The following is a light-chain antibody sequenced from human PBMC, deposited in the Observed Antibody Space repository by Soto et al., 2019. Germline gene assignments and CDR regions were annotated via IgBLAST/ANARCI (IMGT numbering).Light chain of an antibody. CDR3: QQYGYSAT. CDR2: GAS. CDR1: LALGHN. J-gene: IGKJ4*01. V-gene: IGKV3-15*01. Sequence: EIVMMQSPATLSVSPGERATLSCRASLALGHNLAWYQHKPGQAPRLLIYGASTRATGVPVRFSGSGSETEFTLSISSLQSDALAVYYCQQYGYSATFGGGTKVEIK.